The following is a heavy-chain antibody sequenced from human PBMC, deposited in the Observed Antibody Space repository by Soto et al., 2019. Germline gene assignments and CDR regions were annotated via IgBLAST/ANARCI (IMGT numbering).Heavy chain of an antibody. Sequence: GGSLRLSGAASGFSFSTYEMNWVRQAPGKGLEWVSYISSSGSAVYYADSVKGRFTISRDNAKNSLYLQMNSLRAEDTAVYYCVRPYKVSSLYWYFDLWGRGTLVTVSS. D-gene: IGHD3-16*02. V-gene: IGHV3-48*03. CDR3: VRPYKVSSLYWYFDL. J-gene: IGHJ2*01. CDR1: GFSFSTYE. CDR2: ISSSGSAV.